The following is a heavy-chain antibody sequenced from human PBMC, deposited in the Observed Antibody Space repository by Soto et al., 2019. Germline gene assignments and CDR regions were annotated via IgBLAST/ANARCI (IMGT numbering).Heavy chain of an antibody. CDR2: MNPNSGNT. V-gene: IGHV1-8*01. D-gene: IGHD1-20*01. CDR1: GYTFTSFD. J-gene: IGHJ6*03. CDR3: ARGRITGTPSGYYYYMDV. Sequence: GASVKVSCKASGYTFTSFDINWVRQATGQGLEWMGWMNPNSGNTGYAQKFQGRVTMTRNTSISTAYMELSSLRSEDTAVYYCARGRITGTPSGYYYYMDVWGKGTTVTVS.